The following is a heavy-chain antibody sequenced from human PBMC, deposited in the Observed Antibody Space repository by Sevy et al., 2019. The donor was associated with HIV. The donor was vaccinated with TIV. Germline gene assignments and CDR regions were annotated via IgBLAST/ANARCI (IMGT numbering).Heavy chain of an antibody. Sequence: SETLSLTCTVSGGSINSGDYYWSWIRQPPGKGLEWIGYIYYSGSTYYNPSLKSRVTISVDTSKNQFSLKLGSVTAADTAVYYCAADYGDYAIGYWGQGTLVTVSS. J-gene: IGHJ4*02. V-gene: IGHV4-30-4*01. CDR3: AADYGDYAIGY. CDR2: IYYSGST. CDR1: GGSINSGDYY. D-gene: IGHD4-17*01.